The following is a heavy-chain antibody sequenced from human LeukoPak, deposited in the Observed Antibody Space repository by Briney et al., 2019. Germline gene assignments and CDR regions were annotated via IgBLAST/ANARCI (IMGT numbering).Heavy chain of an antibody. V-gene: IGHV4-30-4*08. Sequence: SQTLSLTCTVSGGSISSGDCYWSWIRQPPGKGLEWIGYIYYSGSTYYNPSLKSRVTISVDTSNNQFSLKVNSVTAADTAVYFCARTFCDSTSCYRDFQNWGQGTLIIVSS. D-gene: IGHD2-2*02. CDR1: GGSISSGDCY. CDR3: ARTFCDSTSCYRDFQN. J-gene: IGHJ1*01. CDR2: IYYSGST.